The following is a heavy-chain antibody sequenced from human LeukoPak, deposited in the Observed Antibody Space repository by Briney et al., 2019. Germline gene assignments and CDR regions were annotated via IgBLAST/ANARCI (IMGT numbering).Heavy chain of an antibody. D-gene: IGHD6-6*01. CDR3: AKEGLEQLVLDY. J-gene: IGHJ4*02. Sequence: GGSLRLSCAASGFTFSSYATSWVRQAPGKGLEWVSAISGSGGSTYYADSVKGWFTFSRDNSKNTLYLQMNSLRAEDTAVYYCAKEGLEQLVLDYWGQGTLVTVSS. V-gene: IGHV3-23*01. CDR2: ISGSGGST. CDR1: GFTFSSYA.